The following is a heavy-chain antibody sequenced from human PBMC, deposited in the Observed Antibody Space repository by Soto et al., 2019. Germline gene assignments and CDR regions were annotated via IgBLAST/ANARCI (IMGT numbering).Heavy chain of an antibody. CDR1: GGTFSSYA. D-gene: IGHD3-10*01. J-gene: IGHJ4*02. V-gene: IGHV1-69*13. CDR3: AGLIGRGTMVRGVIDSQYYFDY. CDR2: IIPIFGTA. Sequence: GASVKVSCKASGGTFSSYAISWVRQAPGQGLEWMGGIIPIFGTANYAQKFQGRVTITADESTSTAYMELSSLRSEDTAVYYCAGLIGRGTMVRGVIDSQYYFDYWGQGTLVTVSS.